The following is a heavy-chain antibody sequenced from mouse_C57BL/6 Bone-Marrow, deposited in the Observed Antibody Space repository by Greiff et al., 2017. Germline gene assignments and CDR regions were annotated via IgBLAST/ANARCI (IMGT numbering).Heavy chain of an antibody. D-gene: IGHD4-1*01. CDR2: ISSGGSYT. V-gene: IGHV5-6*01. Sequence: EVQGVESGGDLVKPGGSLKLSCAASGFTFSSYGMSWVRQTPDKRLEWVATISSGGSYTYYPDSVKGRFTISRDNAKNTLYLQMSSLKSEDTARYYCARQRTGYYFDYWGQGTTLTVSS. CDR3: ARQRTGYYFDY. CDR1: GFTFSSYG. J-gene: IGHJ2*01.